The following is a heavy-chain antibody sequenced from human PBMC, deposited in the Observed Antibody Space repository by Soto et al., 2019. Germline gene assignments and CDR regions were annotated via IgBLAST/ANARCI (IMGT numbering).Heavy chain of an antibody. V-gene: IGHV4-59*01. CDR1: GGSISSYY. Sequence: PSETLSLTCTVSGGSISSYYWSWIRQPPGKGLEWIGYIYYSGSTNYNPSLKSRVTISVDTSKNQFSLKLSSVTAADTAVYYCAIYPHKIIAAVPYWGQGTLVTVSS. CDR3: AIYPHKIIAAVPY. CDR2: IYYSGST. D-gene: IGHD6-13*01. J-gene: IGHJ4*02.